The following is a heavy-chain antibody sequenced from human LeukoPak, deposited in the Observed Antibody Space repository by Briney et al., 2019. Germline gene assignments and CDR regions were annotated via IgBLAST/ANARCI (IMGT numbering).Heavy chain of an antibody. CDR3: AREKYLGNYDSSGYSPYFDY. Sequence: GGSLRLSCAASGFTFSSYAMHWVRQAPGKGLEWVAVISYDGSNKYYADSVKGRFTISRDNSKNTLYLQMNSLRAEDTAVYYCAREKYLGNYDSSGYSPYFDYWGQGTLVTVSS. J-gene: IGHJ4*02. V-gene: IGHV3-30*04. D-gene: IGHD3-22*01. CDR2: ISYDGSNK. CDR1: GFTFSSYA.